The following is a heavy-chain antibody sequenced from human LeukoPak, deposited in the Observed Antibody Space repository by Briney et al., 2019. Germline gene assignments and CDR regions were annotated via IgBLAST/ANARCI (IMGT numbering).Heavy chain of an antibody. CDR3: ARDKRASSGYFDY. Sequence: ASVKVSCKPSGYNFASYGIIWVRQAPGQGLEWMGWISGYKGNTNYAQKFQGRVTITADKSTSTAYMELSSLRSEDTAVYYCARDKRASSGYFDYWGQGTLVTVSS. CDR1: GYNFASYG. V-gene: IGHV1-18*01. D-gene: IGHD2-15*01. CDR2: ISGYKGNT. J-gene: IGHJ4*02.